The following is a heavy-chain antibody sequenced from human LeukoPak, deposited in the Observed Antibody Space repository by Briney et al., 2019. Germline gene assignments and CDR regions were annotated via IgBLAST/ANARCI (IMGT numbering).Heavy chain of an antibody. CDR2: ISSSGSTI. D-gene: IGHD4-17*01. Sequence: GGSLRLSCAASGFTFSDYYMSWIRQAPGKGLEWVSYISSSGSTIYYADSVKGRFTISRDNAKNSLYLQMNSLRAEDTAVYYCAREESEVTTYVGGNYCYYGMDVWGQGTTVTVSS. V-gene: IGHV3-11*01. J-gene: IGHJ6*02. CDR3: AREESEVTTYVGGNYCYYGMDV. CDR1: GFTFSDYY.